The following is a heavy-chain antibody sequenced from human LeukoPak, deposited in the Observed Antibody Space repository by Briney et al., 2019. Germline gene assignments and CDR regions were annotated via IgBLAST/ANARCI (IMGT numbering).Heavy chain of an antibody. V-gene: IGHV1-3*04. CDR2: INTGNGNT. Sequence: ASVKVSCKASGYTFTSYAIHWVRQAPGQRLEWMGWINTGNGNTKYSQKFQDRVTISRDTAASTAYMELGSLRSEDTAVYYCASPMNYYDVWSGYPPFDYWGQGTLVTVSS. CDR3: ASPMNYYDVWSGYPPFDY. CDR1: GYTFTSYA. J-gene: IGHJ4*02. D-gene: IGHD3-3*01.